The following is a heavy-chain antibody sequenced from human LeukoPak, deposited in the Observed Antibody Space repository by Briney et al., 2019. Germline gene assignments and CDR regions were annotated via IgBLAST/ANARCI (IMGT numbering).Heavy chain of an antibody. CDR2: IYTSGSI. J-gene: IGHJ5*02. V-gene: IGHV4-4*07. CDR1: GYSISSGYY. Sequence: PSETLSLTCTVSGYSISSGYYWGWIRQPAGKGLEWIGRIYTSGSITYNPSLKSRVSMSVDTSKNQFSLELSSVTAADTAVYYCARDSGTTGEVKFDPWGQGTLVTVSS. CDR3: ARDSGTTGEVKFDP. D-gene: IGHD3-10*01.